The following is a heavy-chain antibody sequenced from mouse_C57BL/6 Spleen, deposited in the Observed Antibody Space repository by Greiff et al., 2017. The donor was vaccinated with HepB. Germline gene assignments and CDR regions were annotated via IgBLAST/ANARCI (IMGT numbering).Heavy chain of an antibody. CDR1: GYTFTSYW. V-gene: IGHV1-52*01. Sequence: VQLQQPGAELVRPGSSVKLSCKASGYTFTSYWMHWVKQRPIQGLEWIGNIDPSDSETHYNQKFKDKATLTVDKSSSTAYMQLSSLTSEDSAVYYFARRGTDYYAMDYWGQGTSVTVSS. J-gene: IGHJ4*01. CDR3: ARRGTDYYAMDY. CDR2: IDPSDSET.